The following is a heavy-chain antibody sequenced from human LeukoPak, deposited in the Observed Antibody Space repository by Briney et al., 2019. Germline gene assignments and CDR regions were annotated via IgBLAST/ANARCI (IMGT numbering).Heavy chain of an antibody. Sequence: GGSLRLSCAASGFTFSSYAMSWVRQAPGKGLEWVSAISGSGGSTYYADSVKGRFTISRDNSKNTLYLQMNSLRAKDTAVYYCAKDLEPGIAPTGWFDPWGQGTLVTVSS. D-gene: IGHD6-13*01. V-gene: IGHV3-23*01. J-gene: IGHJ5*02. CDR1: GFTFSSYA. CDR3: AKDLEPGIAPTGWFDP. CDR2: ISGSGGST.